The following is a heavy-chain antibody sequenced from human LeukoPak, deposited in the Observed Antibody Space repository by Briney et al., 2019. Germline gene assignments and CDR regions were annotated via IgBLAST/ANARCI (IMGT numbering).Heavy chain of an antibody. Sequence: GGSLRLSCAASGFTFSSYWMHWVRQAPGKGLVWVSRINSDGSSTSYADSVKGRFTISRDNAKNTLYLQMNSLRAEDTAVYYCARGGSSISSHYYYYMDVWGRGTTVTVSS. J-gene: IGHJ6*03. CDR3: ARGGSSISSHYYYYMDV. D-gene: IGHD6-6*01. V-gene: IGHV3-74*01. CDR1: GFTFSSYW. CDR2: INSDGSST.